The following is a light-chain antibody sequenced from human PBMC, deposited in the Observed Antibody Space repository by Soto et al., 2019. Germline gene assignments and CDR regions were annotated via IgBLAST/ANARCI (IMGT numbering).Light chain of an antibody. CDR2: TAS. CDR3: HQTYSTLNS. J-gene: IGKJ2*03. CDR1: KNIRTY. V-gene: IGKV1-39*01. Sequence: DIQVTQSPSSLSASVGDRVTITCRSSKNIRTYLNWYQQRPGKPPNLLIHTASTLQSVVPSRFSGSGSGTEFTLTIRSLQPEDFATYYCHQTYSTLNSFGQGTKLEIK.